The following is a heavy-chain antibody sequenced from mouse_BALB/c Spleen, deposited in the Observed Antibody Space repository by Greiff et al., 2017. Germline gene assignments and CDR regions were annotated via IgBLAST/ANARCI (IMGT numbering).Heavy chain of an antibody. D-gene: IGHD1-1*01. V-gene: IGHV3-8*02. J-gene: IGHJ1*01. Sequence: VQLQQSGPSLVKPSQTLSLTCSVTGDSITSGYWNWIRKFPGNKLEYMGYISYSGSTYYNPSLKSRISITRDTSKNQYYLQLNSVTTEDTATYYCARLDYGSSLNWYFDVWGAGTTVTVSS. CDR2: ISYSGST. CDR1: GDSITSGY. CDR3: ARLDYGSSLNWYFDV.